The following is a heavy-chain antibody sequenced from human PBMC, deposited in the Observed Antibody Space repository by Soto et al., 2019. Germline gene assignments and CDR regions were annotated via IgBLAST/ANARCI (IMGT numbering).Heavy chain of an antibody. CDR3: ARAKLGYCISTSCPRWFDP. D-gene: IGHD2-2*01. CDR1: GGCMSSYY. Sequence: PSETLSLTCTVSGGCMSSYYCNWIRQPPGKGLEWIGYIYYSGSTNYNPSLKSRVTISVDTSKNQFSLKLSSVTAADTAVYYCARAKLGYCISTSCPRWFDPWGQGTLVTVSS. V-gene: IGHV4-59*01. J-gene: IGHJ5*02. CDR2: IYYSGST.